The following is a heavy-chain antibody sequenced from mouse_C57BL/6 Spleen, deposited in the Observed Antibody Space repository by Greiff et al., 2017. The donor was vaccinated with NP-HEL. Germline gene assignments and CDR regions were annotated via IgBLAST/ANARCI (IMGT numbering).Heavy chain of an antibody. D-gene: IGHD2-1*01. CDR3: TRYGNYSWFAY. Sequence: QVQLQQSGAELVRPGASVKLSCKASGYTFTDYYINWVKQRPGQGLEWIARIYPGSGNTYYNEKFKGKATLTAEKSSSTAYMQLSSLTSEDSAVYFCTRYGNYSWFAYWGQGTLVTVSA. CDR2: IYPGSGNT. CDR1: GYTFTDYY. V-gene: IGHV1-76*01. J-gene: IGHJ3*01.